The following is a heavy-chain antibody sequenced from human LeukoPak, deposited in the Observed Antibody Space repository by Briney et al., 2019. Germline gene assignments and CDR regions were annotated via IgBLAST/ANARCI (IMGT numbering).Heavy chain of an antibody. CDR1: GFTFTSSA. D-gene: IGHD2/OR15-2a*01. CDR3: AKVGTVYFPLDF. Sequence: GGSLRLSCVASGFTFTSSAMSWVRQAPGKGLEWVSAISGRSGTTYYADSVKGRFTISRDNSKNTLYLQMNSLRAGDTAVYYCAKVGTVYFPLDFWGQGTLVTVSS. CDR2: ISGRSGTT. V-gene: IGHV3-23*01. J-gene: IGHJ4*02.